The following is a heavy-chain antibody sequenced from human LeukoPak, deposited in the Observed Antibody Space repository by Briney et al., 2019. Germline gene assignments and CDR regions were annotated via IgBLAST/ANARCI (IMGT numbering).Heavy chain of an antibody. CDR1: GFTFSSYA. V-gene: IGHV3-30*04. CDR2: ISYDGSNK. D-gene: IGHD6-13*01. CDR3: ARGRYSSSWSNSRWFDP. Sequence: GGSLRLSCAASGFTFSSYAMHWVRQAPGKGLEWVAVISYDGSNKYYADSVKGRFTISRDNSKNTLYLRMNSLRAEDTAVYYCARGRYSSSWSNSRWFDPWGQGTLVTVSS. J-gene: IGHJ5*02.